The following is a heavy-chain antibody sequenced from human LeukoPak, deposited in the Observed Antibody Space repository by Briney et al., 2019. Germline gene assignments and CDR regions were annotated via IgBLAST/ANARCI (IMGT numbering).Heavy chain of an antibody. J-gene: IGHJ4*02. CDR3: ARTGTVLWFGELSGSYFDY. V-gene: IGHV4-4*02. CDR1: GGSISSSNW. CDR2: IYHSGST. D-gene: IGHD3-10*01. Sequence: SETLSLTCAVSGGSISSSNWWSWVRQPPGKGLEWIGEIYHSGSTNYNPSLKRRVTISVDKSKNQFSLKLSSVTAADTAVYYCARTGTVLWFGELSGSYFDYWGQGTLVTVSS.